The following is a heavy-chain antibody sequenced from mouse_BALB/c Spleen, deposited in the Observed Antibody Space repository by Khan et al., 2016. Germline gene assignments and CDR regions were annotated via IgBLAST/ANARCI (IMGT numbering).Heavy chain of an antibody. J-gene: IGHJ3*01. CDR3: ARDYYGSSFFDY. CDR2: INYSGGT. D-gene: IGHD1-1*01. CDR1: GYSITSDYA. Sequence: EVQLQESGPGLVKPSQSLSLTCTVTGYSITSDYAWNWIRQFPGDKLEWMAYINYSGGTSYNPYLKSRTSITPDTSKTQSFLQLNSVTAEDTATYYCARDYYGSSFFDYWGQGTLVTVSA. V-gene: IGHV3-2*02.